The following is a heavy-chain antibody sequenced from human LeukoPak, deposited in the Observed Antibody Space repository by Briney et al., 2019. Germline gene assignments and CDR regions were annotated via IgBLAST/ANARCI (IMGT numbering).Heavy chain of an antibody. D-gene: IGHD6-6*01. CDR1: GFTFSSYS. J-gene: IGHJ4*02. Sequence: PGGSLRLSCAASGFTFSSYSMNWVRQAPGKGLEWVSSISSSSSYIYYADSVKGRFTISRDNAKNSLYLQMNSLRAEDTAVYYCASTPRQLGLFTDYWGQGTLVTVSS. V-gene: IGHV3-21*01. CDR3: ASTPRQLGLFTDY. CDR2: ISSSSSYI.